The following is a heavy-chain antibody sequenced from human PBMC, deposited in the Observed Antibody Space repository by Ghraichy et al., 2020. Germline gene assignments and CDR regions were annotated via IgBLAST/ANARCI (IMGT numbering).Heavy chain of an antibody. CDR2: IDSDDDK. CDR3: ARGSNWFDP. Sequence: QTLSLTCNFSGFSLNSSGMCVNWIRQPPGKALEWLARIDSDDDKSYSTSLKTRLTISKDTSKNQVLLTMTNMDPVDTATYYCARGSNWFDPWGQGALVTVSS. V-gene: IGHV2-70*11. J-gene: IGHJ5*02. D-gene: IGHD4-11*01. CDR1: GFSLNSSGMC.